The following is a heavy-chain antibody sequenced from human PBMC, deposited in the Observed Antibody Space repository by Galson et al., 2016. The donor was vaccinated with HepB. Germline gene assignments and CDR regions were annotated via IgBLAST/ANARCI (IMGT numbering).Heavy chain of an antibody. CDR3: AKDHGIQYYGPESYFKFLDGMDV. CDR1: GFTFSSYA. D-gene: IGHD3-10*01. J-gene: IGHJ6*02. V-gene: IGHV3-23*01. CDR2: ISGSGGST. Sequence: SLRLSCAASGFTFSSYAMSWVRQAPGQGLEWVSAISGSGGSTHYADSVKGRFTISRDNAKNTVYLQMNSLRGDDTAVYYCAKDHGIQYYGPESYFKFLDGMDVWGQGTTVTVSS.